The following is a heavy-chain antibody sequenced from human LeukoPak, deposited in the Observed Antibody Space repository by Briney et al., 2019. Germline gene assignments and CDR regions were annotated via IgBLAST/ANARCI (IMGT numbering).Heavy chain of an antibody. Sequence: GGSLRLSCAASGFTVSSNYMSWVRQAPGKGLEWVSVIYSGGSTYYADSVKGRFTISRDNSKNTLYLQMNSLRAEDTAVYYCAKPLYYYDSSGSNLYYFDYWGQGTLVTVSS. CDR3: AKPLYYYDSSGSNLYYFDY. CDR1: GFTVSSNY. J-gene: IGHJ4*02. CDR2: IYSGGST. D-gene: IGHD3-22*01. V-gene: IGHV3-53*01.